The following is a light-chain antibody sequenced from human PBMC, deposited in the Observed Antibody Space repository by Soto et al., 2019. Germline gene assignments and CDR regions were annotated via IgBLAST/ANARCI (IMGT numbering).Light chain of an antibody. CDR3: QQLNTFPVT. CDR1: QGISSY. Sequence: DIQLTQSPSFLSASVGDRVTITCRASQGISSYLAWYQQTPGKAPKLLIYASSTLQSGVPSRFSGRGSGKEFTLTISSLQPEEFATYYCQQLNTFPVTFGQGTRLDI. V-gene: IGKV1-9*01. J-gene: IGKJ5*01. CDR2: ASS.